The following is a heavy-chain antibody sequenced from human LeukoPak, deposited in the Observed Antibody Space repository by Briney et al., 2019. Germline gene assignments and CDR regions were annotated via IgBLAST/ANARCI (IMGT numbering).Heavy chain of an antibody. D-gene: IGHD4-17*01. CDR3: AKERYGDYGSLDY. CDR1: GGSISSYY. V-gene: IGHV3-23*01. Sequence: ETLSLTCTVSGGSISSYYWSWIRQPPGKGLEWVSAISGSGGSTYYADSVKGRFTISRDNSKNTLYLQMNSLRAEDTAVYYCAKERYGDYGSLDYWGQGTLVTVSS. CDR2: ISGSGGST. J-gene: IGHJ4*02.